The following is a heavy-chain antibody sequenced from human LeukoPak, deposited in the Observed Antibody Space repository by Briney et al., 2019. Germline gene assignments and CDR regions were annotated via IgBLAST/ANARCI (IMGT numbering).Heavy chain of an antibody. CDR1: GYTFTSYG. CDR2: ISAYNGNT. CDR3: ARDGDGSSWYYYYYGMDV. D-gene: IGHD6-13*01. Sequence: GASVKVSCKASGYTFTSYGISWVRQAPGQGLEWMGWISAYNGNTNYAQKLQGRVTMTTDTSTSTAYMELRSLRSDDTAVYYCARDGDGSSWYYYYYGMDVWGQGTTVTASS. V-gene: IGHV1-18*01. J-gene: IGHJ6*02.